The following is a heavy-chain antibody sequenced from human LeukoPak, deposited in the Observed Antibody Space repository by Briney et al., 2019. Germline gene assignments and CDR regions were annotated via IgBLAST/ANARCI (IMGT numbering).Heavy chain of an antibody. V-gene: IGHV3-7*01. CDR2: IKQDGSEK. Sequence: PGGSLRLSCAASGFTLSNYWISWVRQAPRKGLEWVANIKQDGSEKYYVDSVKGRFTISRDNAKNSVYLQMNSLRAEDTAVYYCARAIAAAESYWGQGTLVTVSS. J-gene: IGHJ4*02. CDR1: GFTLSNYW. CDR3: ARAIAAAESY. D-gene: IGHD6-13*01.